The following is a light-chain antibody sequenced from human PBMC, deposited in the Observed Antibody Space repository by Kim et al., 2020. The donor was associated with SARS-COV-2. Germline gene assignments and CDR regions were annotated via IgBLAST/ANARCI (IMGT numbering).Light chain of an antibody. CDR1: SSNIGASVD. CDR3: QSFDSSLSALL. Sequence: QRINISCTGSSSNIGASVDVHWYQQLPGTAPKLLLYRNNNRPSGVPDRFSASRSGTSASLAITGLQPEDEADYYCQSFDSSLSALLFGGGTKVTVL. J-gene: IGLJ2*01. CDR2: RNN. V-gene: IGLV1-40*01.